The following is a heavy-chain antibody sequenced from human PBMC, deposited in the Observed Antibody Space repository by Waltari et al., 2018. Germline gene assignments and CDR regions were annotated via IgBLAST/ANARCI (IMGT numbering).Heavy chain of an antibody. CDR2: VEPEDGET. Sequence: EVQLVQSGAEVKKPGATVKISCKVSGYTFTAYYMHWEQQAPGKGREWMGLVEPEDGETLYADKFQDRVTITADTSTDTAYMELSSLRSEDTAVYYCAAARPYRINNWFDPWGQGTLVTVSS. CDR1: GYTFTAYY. V-gene: IGHV1-69-2*01. CDR3: AAARPYRINNWFDP. D-gene: IGHD1-1*01. J-gene: IGHJ5*02.